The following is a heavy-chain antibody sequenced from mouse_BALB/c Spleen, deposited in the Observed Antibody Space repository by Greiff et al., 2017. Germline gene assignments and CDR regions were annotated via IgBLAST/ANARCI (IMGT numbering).Heavy chain of an antibody. CDR2: ISYSGST. CDR3: ARSAYYAMDY. V-gene: IGHV3-2*02. J-gene: IGHJ4*01. CDR1: GYSITSDYA. Sequence: VQLKESGPGLVKPSQSLSLTCTVTGYSITSDYAWNWIRQFPGNKLEWMGYISYSGSTSYNPSLKSRISITRDTSKNQFFLQLNSVTTEDTATYYCARSAYYAMDYWGQGTSVTVSS.